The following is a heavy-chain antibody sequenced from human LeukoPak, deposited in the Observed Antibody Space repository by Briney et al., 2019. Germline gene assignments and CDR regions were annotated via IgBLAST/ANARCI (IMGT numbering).Heavy chain of an antibody. J-gene: IGHJ6*01. D-gene: IGHD3-10*01. V-gene: IGHV1-69*04. Sequence: SVKVSCKASVGTVISYAISWVRQAPGQGLEWMGRSIPSFGIPNYAHNFQGRVTITADKSTSTAYMEMSSLRSEDTAVYYCARSYRRYGSGSYSHDYYYGIDVWGQGTTVTASS. CDR2: SIPSFGIP. CDR1: VGTVISYA. CDR3: ARSYRRYGSGSYSHDYYYGIDV.